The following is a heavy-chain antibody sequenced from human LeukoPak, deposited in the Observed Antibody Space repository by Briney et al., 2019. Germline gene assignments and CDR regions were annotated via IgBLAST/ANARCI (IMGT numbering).Heavy chain of an antibody. D-gene: IGHD6-19*01. V-gene: IGHV1-18*01. CDR3: ARDAQAKQWYDY. J-gene: IGHJ4*02. Sequence: ASVTVSCKASGYTFSNYGITWVRQAPGQGLEWVGWIGGLSGETNCAQNFQGRVTMTTDSFRSTAYMELRSLRSDDTGFCFWARDAQAKQWYDYWGQGTLVTVSS. CDR2: IGGLSGET. CDR1: GYTFSNYG.